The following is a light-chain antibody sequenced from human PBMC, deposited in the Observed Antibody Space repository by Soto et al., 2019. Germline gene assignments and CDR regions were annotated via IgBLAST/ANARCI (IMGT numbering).Light chain of an antibody. Sequence: DIQLTQSPSFLSASVGDRVTIPCRASQDISSSLAWYQQKPGKAPKLLIYDASTLQTGVPSRFRGSGSGTEFTLTISSLQPEDFSTYSCQQLASYPIGTFGGGTKVELK. CDR2: DAS. V-gene: IGKV1-9*01. CDR3: QQLASYPIGT. CDR1: QDISSS. J-gene: IGKJ4*01.